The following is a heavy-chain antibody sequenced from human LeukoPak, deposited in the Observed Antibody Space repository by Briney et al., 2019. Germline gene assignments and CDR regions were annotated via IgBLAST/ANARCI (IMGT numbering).Heavy chain of an antibody. Sequence: GGSLRLSCAASGFTFSSYSMNWVRQAPGKGLEWVSSITSSSSYMYYADSVKGRLTISRDNAKNSLYLQMNSLRAEDTAVYYCVRPVATSGYLLPLDYWGQGTLVTVSS. D-gene: IGHD3-22*01. J-gene: IGHJ4*02. CDR2: ITSSSSYM. V-gene: IGHV3-21*01. CDR1: GFTFSSYS. CDR3: VRPVATSGYLLPLDY.